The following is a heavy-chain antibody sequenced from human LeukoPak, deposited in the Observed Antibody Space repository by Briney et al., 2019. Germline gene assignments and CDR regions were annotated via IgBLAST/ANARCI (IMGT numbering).Heavy chain of an antibody. CDR1: GFTFSSYA. Sequence: GGSLRLSCAASGFTFSSYAMHWVRQAPGKGLEYVSAISSNGGSTYYANSVKGRFTISRDNSKNTLYLQMGSLRAEDMAVYYCARDLREQQGYAFDIWGQGTMVTVSS. V-gene: IGHV3-64*01. CDR2: ISSNGGST. D-gene: IGHD6-13*01. CDR3: ARDLREQQGYAFDI. J-gene: IGHJ3*02.